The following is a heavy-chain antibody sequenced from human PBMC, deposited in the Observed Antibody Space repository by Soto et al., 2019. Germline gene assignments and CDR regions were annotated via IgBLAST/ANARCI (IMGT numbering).Heavy chain of an antibody. CDR1: GGSISSGARY. CDR3: ARDMVGVGLDY. CDR2: IYPNGDT. Sequence: QVQLQESGPGLVKPSQTLSLTCTVSGGSISSGARYWTWVRQHPGKGLEWIGSIYPNGDTYYNPSLKSRGIISLDTSKNQFSLRLSSVTAADTGVYYCARDMVGVGLDYWGQGNLVSVAS. D-gene: IGHD3-10*01. V-gene: IGHV4-31*03. J-gene: IGHJ4*02.